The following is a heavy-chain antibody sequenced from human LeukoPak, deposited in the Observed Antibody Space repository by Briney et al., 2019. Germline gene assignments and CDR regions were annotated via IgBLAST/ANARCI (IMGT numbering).Heavy chain of an antibody. CDR3: ATDLHSLYYFDY. CDR1: GYTLTELS. D-gene: IGHD1-26*01. CDR2: FDSEDGET. J-gene: IGHJ4*02. V-gene: IGHV1-24*01. Sequence: ASVKVFCKVSGYTLTELSMHWVRQAPGKGLEWMGGFDSEDGETIYAQKFQGRVTMTEDTSTDTAYMELSSLRSEDTAVYYCATDLHSLYYFDYWGQGTLVTVSS.